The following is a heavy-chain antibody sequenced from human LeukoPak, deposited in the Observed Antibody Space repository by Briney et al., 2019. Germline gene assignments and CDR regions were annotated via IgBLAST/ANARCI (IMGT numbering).Heavy chain of an antibody. CDR1: GFTFSSYN. CDR2: ITSSSDDI. V-gene: IGHV3-21*04. Sequence: GGSLRLSCAASGFTFSSYNMNWVRQAPGKGLEWVSSITSSSDDIYYADSVKGRFTISRDNAKNSLYLHMNSLRAEDTAVYYCANEGTTPHDYWGQGTLVTVSS. J-gene: IGHJ4*02. D-gene: IGHD4-17*01. CDR3: ANEGTTPHDY.